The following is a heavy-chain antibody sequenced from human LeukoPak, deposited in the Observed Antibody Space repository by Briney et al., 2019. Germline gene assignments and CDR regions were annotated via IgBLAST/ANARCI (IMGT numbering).Heavy chain of an antibody. D-gene: IGHD1-26*01. CDR3: ARGLGAVSGRIYDGFDM. CDR2: ISFSEST. CDR1: GGSISSHY. Sequence: PSETLSLTCTVSGGSISSHYWSWVRQPPGKGLEWMLYISFSESTNYNPSLKRRVTISIDTPNIQFALKLSSVTAADTGVYYCARGLGAVSGRIYDGFDMWGQGTMVTVSS. J-gene: IGHJ3*02. V-gene: IGHV4-59*11.